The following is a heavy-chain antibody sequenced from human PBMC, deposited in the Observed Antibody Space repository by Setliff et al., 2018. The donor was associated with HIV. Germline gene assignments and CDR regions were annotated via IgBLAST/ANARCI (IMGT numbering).Heavy chain of an antibody. Sequence: PSETLSLTCTVSGGSISSGDYYWSWIRQPPGKGLEWIGYIYYSGSTYYNPSLKSRVTISVDTSKNQFSLKLSSVTAADTAVYYCARARQVARIWFGELLRISWFDPWGQGTLVTVSS. CDR1: GGSISSGDYY. J-gene: IGHJ5*02. CDR3: ARARQVARIWFGELLRISWFDP. D-gene: IGHD3-10*01. CDR2: IYYSGST. V-gene: IGHV4-30-4*02.